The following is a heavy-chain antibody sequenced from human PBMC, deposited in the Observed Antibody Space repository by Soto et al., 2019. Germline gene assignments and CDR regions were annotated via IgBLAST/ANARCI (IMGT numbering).Heavy chain of an antibody. CDR2: RYYTGST. CDR3: ARGKIPLTTGFPYYMDV. Sequence: QVQLQESGPGLVKPSETLSLTCTVSGASIISTSYYWGWIRQPPGTGLVWIGYRYYTGSTYYNPYLKSRVTMSGDTSKDQFSLKLSSVTAADTAVYYCARGKIPLTTGFPYYMDVWGKGTTVAVSS. D-gene: IGHD4-4*01. CDR1: GASIISTSYY. V-gene: IGHV4-39*01. J-gene: IGHJ6*03.